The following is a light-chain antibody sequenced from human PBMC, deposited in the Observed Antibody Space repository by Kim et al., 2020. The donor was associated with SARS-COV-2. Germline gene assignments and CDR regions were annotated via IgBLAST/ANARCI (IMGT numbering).Light chain of an antibody. CDR2: DVT. V-gene: IGLV2-14*04. Sequence: QSTTISCTGTSSDVGTYNSVSWYKQHPGKAPKLLIYDVTKRPSGVSNRFSGSKSGNSASLTISGLQAEDEADYYCSSFSSSTTAYAFGAGTKVTVL. J-gene: IGLJ1*01. CDR1: SSDVGTYNS. CDR3: SSFSSSTTAYA.